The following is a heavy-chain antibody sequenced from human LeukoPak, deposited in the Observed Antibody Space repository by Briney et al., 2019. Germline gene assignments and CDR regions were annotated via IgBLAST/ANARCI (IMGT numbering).Heavy chain of an antibody. CDR2: IDTSGST. V-gene: IGHV4-61*02. CDR1: GGSISSGGYY. Sequence: PPQTLSLTCTVSGGSISSGGYYWSWIRHPAGKGLEWIGRIDTSGSTNYNPSLKSRVTISVDTSKNQFSLKLTSVTAADTAVYYCARTTEGGYTYGYFYYYYMDVWGKGTTVTISS. CDR3: ARTTEGGYTYGYFYYYYMDV. J-gene: IGHJ6*03. D-gene: IGHD5-18*01.